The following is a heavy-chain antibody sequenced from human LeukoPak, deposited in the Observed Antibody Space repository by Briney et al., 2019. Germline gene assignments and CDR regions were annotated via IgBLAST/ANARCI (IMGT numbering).Heavy chain of an antibody. CDR2: IKPDGSST. V-gene: IGHV3-74*01. CDR1: GFTFSTYW. D-gene: IGHD3-10*01. J-gene: IGHJ4*02. CDR3: ARVSSLWSFDY. Sequence: GGSLRLSCAASGFTFSTYWMHWVRQTPGKGLVWVSRIKPDGSSTAYADSVKGRFTISRDNAGNTLYLQLNSLGAEDTAIYYCARVSSLWSFDYWGQGTLVTVSS.